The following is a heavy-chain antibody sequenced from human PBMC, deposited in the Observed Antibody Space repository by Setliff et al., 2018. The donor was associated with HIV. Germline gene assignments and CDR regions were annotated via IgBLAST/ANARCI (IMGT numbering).Heavy chain of an antibody. D-gene: IGHD2-2*01. Sequence: SETLSLTCTVSGGSIGSYYWNWIRQSPGKGLEWIGYIYYSGTTNYNPSLKSRLTVSVDTSKNQFSLDLSSVTAADTAIYYCARKVGGDFDYWGQGTLVTVSS. V-gene: IGHV4-59*08. CDR1: GGSIGSYY. CDR3: ARKVGGDFDY. CDR2: IYYSGTT. J-gene: IGHJ4*02.